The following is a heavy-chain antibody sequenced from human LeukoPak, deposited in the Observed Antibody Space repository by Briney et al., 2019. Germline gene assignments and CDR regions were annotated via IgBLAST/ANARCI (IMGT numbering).Heavy chain of an antibody. CDR3: ARATGRWWYYFDH. J-gene: IGHJ4*02. V-gene: IGHV3-11*01. CDR2: ISSSRTII. D-gene: IGHD2-15*01. Sequence: GGSLRHSCAASGFTFSDYYMTWLRQAPGKGLEWVSYISSSRTIIYYADSVKGRFTISRDNSKNSLYLQMNTLRAEDTAIYYCARATGRWWYYFDHWGQGTQVTVSS. CDR1: GFTFSDYY.